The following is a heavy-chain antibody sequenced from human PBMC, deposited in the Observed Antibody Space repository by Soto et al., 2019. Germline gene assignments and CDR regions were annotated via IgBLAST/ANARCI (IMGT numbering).Heavy chain of an antibody. CDR2: IIPIFGTA. CDR1: GGTFSSYA. J-gene: IGHJ6*02. Sequence: QVQLVQSGAEVQKPGSSVKVSCKASGGTFSSYAISWVRQAPGQGLEWMGGIIPIFGTANYAQKFQGRVTITADKSTSTAYMELSSLRSEDTAVYYCARGYYDFWSGYSYYYGMDVWGQGTTVTVSS. V-gene: IGHV1-69*06. CDR3: ARGYYDFWSGYSYYYGMDV. D-gene: IGHD3-3*01.